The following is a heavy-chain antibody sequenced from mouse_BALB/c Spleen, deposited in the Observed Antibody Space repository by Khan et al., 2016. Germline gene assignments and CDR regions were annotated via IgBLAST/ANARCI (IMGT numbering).Heavy chain of an antibody. D-gene: IGHD2-13*01. Sequence: QVQLKQSGAELVRPGVSVKISCKGSGYTFTDYAIHWVKQSHAKSLEWIGIINTYYGDARYNQKFKDKATVTVDQSSSTAYMELARLTSEDSAIYYRARGRYHGEGYYFDYWGQGTTLTVSS. CDR1: GYTFTDYA. J-gene: IGHJ2*01. CDR2: INTYYGDA. CDR3: ARGRYHGEGYYFDY. V-gene: IGHV1S137*01.